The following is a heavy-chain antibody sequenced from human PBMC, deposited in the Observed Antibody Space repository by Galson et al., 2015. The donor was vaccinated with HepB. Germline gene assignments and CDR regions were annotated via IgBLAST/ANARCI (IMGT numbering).Heavy chain of an antibody. D-gene: IGHD5-18*01. J-gene: IGHJ4*02. Sequence: ETLSLTCTGSGGSISSYYWSWIRQPAGKGLGGIGRIYTSGSTNYNPSLKSRVTMSVDTSKNQFSLKLSSVTAADTAVYYCARGAAMAPYYFDYWGQGPLVTVSS. V-gene: IGHV4-4*07. CDR2: IYTSGST. CDR1: GGSISSYY. CDR3: ARGAAMAPYYFDY.